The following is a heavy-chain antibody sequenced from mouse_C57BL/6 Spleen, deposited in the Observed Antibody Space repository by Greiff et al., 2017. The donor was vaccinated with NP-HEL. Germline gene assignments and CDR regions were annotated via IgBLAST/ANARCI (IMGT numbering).Heavy chain of an antibody. V-gene: IGHV1-26*01. J-gene: IGHJ2*01. CDR2: INPNNGGT. CDR3: ARAGDSYDGYYVKEFDY. CDR1: GYTFTDYY. D-gene: IGHD2-3*01. Sequence: EVQLQQSGPELVKPGASVKISCKASGYTFTDYYMNWVKQSHGKSLEWIGDINPNNGGTSYTQKFKGKATLTVDKSSSTAYMELRSRTSEDSAVYYCARAGDSYDGYYVKEFDYWGQGTTRTVSS.